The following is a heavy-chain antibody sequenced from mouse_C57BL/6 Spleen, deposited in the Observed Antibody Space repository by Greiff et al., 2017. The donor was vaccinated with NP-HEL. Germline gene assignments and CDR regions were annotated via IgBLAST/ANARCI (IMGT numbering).Heavy chain of an antibody. D-gene: IGHD2-5*01. Sequence: EVKLVESGGGLVKPGGSLKLSCAASGFTFSSYAMSWVRQTPEQRLEWVATISDGGSYTYYPDNVKGRFTISRDNATNNMYLQMSHLKSEDTAMYYCARDSNYWYFDVWGTGTTVTVSS. CDR3: ARDSNYWYFDV. CDR1: GFTFSSYA. J-gene: IGHJ1*03. V-gene: IGHV5-4*01. CDR2: ISDGGSYT.